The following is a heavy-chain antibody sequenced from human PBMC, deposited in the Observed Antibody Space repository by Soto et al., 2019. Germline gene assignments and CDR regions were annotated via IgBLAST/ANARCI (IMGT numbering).Heavy chain of an antibody. V-gene: IGHV4-30-2*01. Sequence: SETLSLTCAVSGGSISSGGYSWSWIRQPPGKGLEWIGYIYHSGNTYYNPSLKSRVTISVDWSKNQFSLTLSSVTAAVTAVYYCARGPPHPYWGQGTLVTVSS. CDR3: ARGPPHPY. J-gene: IGHJ4*02. CDR2: IYHSGNT. CDR1: GGSISSGGYS.